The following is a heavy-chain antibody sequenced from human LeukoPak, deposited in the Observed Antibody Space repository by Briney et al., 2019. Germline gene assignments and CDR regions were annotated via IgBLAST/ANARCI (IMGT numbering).Heavy chain of an antibody. J-gene: IGHJ3*02. CDR1: GGTFSSYA. CDR3: ARSIVVVPAARAPSPHAFDI. D-gene: IGHD2-2*01. Sequence: GASVKVSCKASGGTFSSYAISWVRQAPGQGLEWMGGIIPIFGTANYAQKFQGRVTITTDESTSTAYMELSSLRSEDTAVYYCARSIVVVPAARAPSPHAFDIWGQGTMVTVSS. V-gene: IGHV1-69*05. CDR2: IIPIFGTA.